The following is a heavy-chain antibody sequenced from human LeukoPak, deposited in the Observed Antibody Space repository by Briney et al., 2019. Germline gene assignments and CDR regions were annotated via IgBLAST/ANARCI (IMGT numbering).Heavy chain of an antibody. D-gene: IGHD3-3*01. Sequence: GASVKVSCKASGYTFTGYYMHWVRQAPGQGLEWMGWINPNSGGTNYAQKFQGRVTMTRDTSISTAYMELSRLRSDDTAVYYCARGPLLRFESALGYYYYYMDVWGKGTTVTVSS. J-gene: IGHJ6*03. V-gene: IGHV1-2*02. CDR1: GYTFTGYY. CDR2: INPNSGGT. CDR3: ARGPLLRFESALGYYYYYMDV.